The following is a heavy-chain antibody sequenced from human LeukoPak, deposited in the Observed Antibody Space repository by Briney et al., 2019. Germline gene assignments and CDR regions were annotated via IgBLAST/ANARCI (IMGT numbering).Heavy chain of an antibody. CDR2: ISWNSDSI. CDR3: AKDMTGWGGDAFDI. Sequence: GGSLRLSCAASGFTFDDHAMHWVRQVPGKGLEWVSGISWNSDSIGYADSVKGRFTIYRDNAKNSLYLQMNSLRAEDMALYYCAKDMTGWGGDAFDIWGQGTMVTVSS. CDR1: GFTFDDHA. V-gene: IGHV3-9*03. D-gene: IGHD3-9*01. J-gene: IGHJ3*02.